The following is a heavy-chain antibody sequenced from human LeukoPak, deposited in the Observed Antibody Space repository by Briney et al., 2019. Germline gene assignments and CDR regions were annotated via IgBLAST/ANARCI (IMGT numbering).Heavy chain of an antibody. J-gene: IGHJ6*02. CDR3: ARGISSGWPGYYYYGMDV. V-gene: IGHV4-39*01. D-gene: IGHD6-19*01. CDR1: GGSISSSNYY. CDR2: ISYSGGT. Sequence: SETLSLTCTVSGGSISSSNYYWSWTRQPPGKGLEWSGSISYSGGTSYNPSLRSRVSISVDTSKNQFSLKLNSVTAADTAVYYCARGISSGWPGYYYYGMDVWGQGTTVTVSS.